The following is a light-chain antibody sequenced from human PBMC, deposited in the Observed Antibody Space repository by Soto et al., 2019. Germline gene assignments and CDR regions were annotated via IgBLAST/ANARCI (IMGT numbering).Light chain of an antibody. CDR1: SSDVGGYNY. V-gene: IGLV2-14*01. Sequence: QSALTQPASVSGSPGQSITISCTGTSSDVGGYNYVSWYQQHPGKAPKILIYEVTNRPSGVSNRFSCSKSGNTASLTISGLQAEDDADYYCSSFTSRFTFNYVFGTGTKVTVL. CDR2: EVT. CDR3: SSFTSRFTFNYV. J-gene: IGLJ1*01.